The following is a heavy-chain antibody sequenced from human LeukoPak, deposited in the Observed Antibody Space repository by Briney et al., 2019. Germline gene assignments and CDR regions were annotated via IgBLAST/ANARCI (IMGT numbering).Heavy chain of an antibody. Sequence: GGSLRLSCAASGFTFSSYAMSWVRQAPGKGLEWVSAISGSGGSTYYADSVKGRFTISRDNSKNTLYLQMNSLRAEDTAVYYCARVKTVTTGGLFDYWGQGTLVTVSS. CDR3: ARVKTVTTGGLFDY. V-gene: IGHV3-23*01. J-gene: IGHJ4*02. CDR2: ISGSGGST. D-gene: IGHD4-17*01. CDR1: GFTFSSYA.